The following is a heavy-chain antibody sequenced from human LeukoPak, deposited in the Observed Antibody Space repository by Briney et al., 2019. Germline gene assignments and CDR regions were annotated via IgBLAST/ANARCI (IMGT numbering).Heavy chain of an antibody. CDR3: ATSEPGIAVAL. CDR1: GLIFRNHG. CDR2: ICYDGSNK. D-gene: IGHD6-19*01. Sequence: GGSLRLSCAASGLIFRNHGMHWVRQAPGKGLEWVAIICYDGSNKYYADSVKGRFTISKDNSKNTLYLQMNSLRAEDTAVYYCATSEPGIAVALWGQGTLVIVSS. V-gene: IGHV3-33*01. J-gene: IGHJ4*02.